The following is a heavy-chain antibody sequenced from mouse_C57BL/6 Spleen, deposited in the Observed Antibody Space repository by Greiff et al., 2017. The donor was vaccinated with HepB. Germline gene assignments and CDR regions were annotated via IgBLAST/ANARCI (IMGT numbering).Heavy chain of an antibody. J-gene: IGHJ2*01. D-gene: IGHD2-2*01. V-gene: IGHV1-42*01. CDR2: INPSTGGT. CDR3: ARDGYDGTPDVDY. CDR1: GYSFTGYY. Sequence: EVQLQQSGPELVKPGASVKISCKASGYSFTGYYMNWVKQSPEKSLEWIGEINPSTGGTTYNQKFKAKATLTVDKSSSTAYMQLKSLTSEDSAVYYCARDGYDGTPDVDYWGQGTTLTVSS.